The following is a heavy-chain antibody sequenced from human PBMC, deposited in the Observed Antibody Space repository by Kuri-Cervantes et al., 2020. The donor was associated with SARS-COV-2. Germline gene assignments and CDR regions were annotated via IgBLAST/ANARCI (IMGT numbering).Heavy chain of an antibody. Sequence: CRSPACVASGFTLSNNVTHWVRQAAGKVLEWVALTWYEGENEYYAGSVKGRFTIYRDNSKNTVSLHMNSLRAEDTAMYYCARGAANYYYMDVWGKGTTVTVSS. V-gene: IGHV3-33*08. J-gene: IGHJ6*03. CDR3: ARGAANYYYMDV. CDR2: TWYEGENE. CDR1: GFTLSNNV. D-gene: IGHD3-16*01.